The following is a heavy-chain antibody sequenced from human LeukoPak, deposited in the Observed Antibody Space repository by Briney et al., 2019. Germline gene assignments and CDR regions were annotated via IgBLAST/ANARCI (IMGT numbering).Heavy chain of an antibody. J-gene: IGHJ3*02. V-gene: IGHV3-11*06. CDR2: ISSSSSYT. CDR1: GFTFSDYY. Sequence: GGSLRLSCAASGFTFSDYYMSWIRQAPGKGLEWVSYISSSSSYTNYADSVKGRFTISRDNAKNSLYLQMNSLRAEDTAVYYCARRAMVRGVMNAFDIWGRGTMVTVSS. CDR3: ARRAMVRGVMNAFDI. D-gene: IGHD3-10*01.